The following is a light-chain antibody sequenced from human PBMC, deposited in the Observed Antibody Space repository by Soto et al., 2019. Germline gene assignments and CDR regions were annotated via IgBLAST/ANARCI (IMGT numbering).Light chain of an antibody. CDR1: QIFSGGF. Sequence: IVLTQSPGTLSLSPGERATLSCRASQIFSGGFLAWYQQKSGQAPRLLIYRASSRATGIPDRFSGSGSGTDFTLSISRLEPEDVAVYYCQHYDPSLRWTFGQGTKVDIK. CDR2: RAS. V-gene: IGKV3-20*01. CDR3: QHYDPSLRWT. J-gene: IGKJ1*01.